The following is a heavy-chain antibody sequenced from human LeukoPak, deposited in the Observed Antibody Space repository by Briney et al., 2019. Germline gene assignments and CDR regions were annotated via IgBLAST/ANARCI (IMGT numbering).Heavy chain of an antibody. CDR1: GGSIGGYY. V-gene: IGHV4-59*01. D-gene: IGHD3-3*01. CDR2: IYYGGVT. Sequence: PSETLSLTCTVSGGSIGGYYWNWIRQPPGKGLQWIGYIYYGGVTNYNPSLKSRVTISVDMSKNQFSLKLNSVTAADTAVYYCARNSDFWSGYENWFDPWGQGTLVTVSS. J-gene: IGHJ5*02. CDR3: ARNSDFWSGYENWFDP.